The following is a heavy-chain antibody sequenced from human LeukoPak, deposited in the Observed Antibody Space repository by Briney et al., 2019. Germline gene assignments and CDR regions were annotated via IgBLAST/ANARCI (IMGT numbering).Heavy chain of an antibody. D-gene: IGHD3-22*01. V-gene: IGHV3-30*02. CDR1: GFSFSSHG. Sequence: GGSLRLSCAVSGFSFSSHGMHWVRQAPGKGLEWVAFIQYDGSNKYYVDSVKGRFSISRDNSKNTLYLQTNSLRVEDTAVYYCANGPTSNGYFYYFDYWGQGTLVTVSS. CDR3: ANGPTSNGYFYYFDY. CDR2: IQYDGSNK. J-gene: IGHJ4*02.